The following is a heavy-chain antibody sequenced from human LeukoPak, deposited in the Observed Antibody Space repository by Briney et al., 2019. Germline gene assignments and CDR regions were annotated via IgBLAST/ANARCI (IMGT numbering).Heavy chain of an antibody. CDR2: ISYDGSNK. J-gene: IGHJ4*02. CDR1: GFTFSSYA. CDR3: ARDSVDFWSGYYTVPESSYFDY. V-gene: IGHV3-30-3*01. D-gene: IGHD3-3*01. Sequence: GGSLRLSCAASGFTFSSYAMHWVRQAPGKALEWVAVISYDGSNKYYADSVKGRFTISRDNSKNTLYLQMNSLRAEDTVVYYCARDSVDFWSGYYTVPESSYFDYWGQGTLVTVSS.